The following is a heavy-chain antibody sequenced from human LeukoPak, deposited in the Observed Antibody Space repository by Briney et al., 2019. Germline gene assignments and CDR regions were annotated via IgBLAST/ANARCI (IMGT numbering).Heavy chain of an antibody. Sequence: GVSLRLSCAASGFTFSSYAVSWVRQAPGTGLEWVSTISGGGGNTYYADSVKGRFTISRDNSKSTLYLQMNSLRTEDTATFYCAKDNYYGSSAVIDYWGQGALVTVSS. CDR2: ISGGGGNT. CDR3: AKDNYYGSSAVIDY. D-gene: IGHD3-22*01. V-gene: IGHV3-23*01. J-gene: IGHJ4*02. CDR1: GFTFSSYA.